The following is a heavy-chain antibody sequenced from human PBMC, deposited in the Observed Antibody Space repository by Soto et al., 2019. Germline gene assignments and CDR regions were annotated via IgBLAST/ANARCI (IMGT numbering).Heavy chain of an antibody. D-gene: IGHD2-15*01. V-gene: IGHV4-59*01. Sequence: SETLSLTCTVSGGSISSYYWSWIRQPPGKGLEWIEYIYYSGSTNYNPSLKSRVTISVDTSKNQFSLKLSSVTAADTAVYYCASSGGGVIAATPVWGAFDIGGQGTMVTVSS. CDR3: ASSGGGVIAATPVWGAFDI. CDR1: GGSISSYY. J-gene: IGHJ3*02. CDR2: IYYSGST.